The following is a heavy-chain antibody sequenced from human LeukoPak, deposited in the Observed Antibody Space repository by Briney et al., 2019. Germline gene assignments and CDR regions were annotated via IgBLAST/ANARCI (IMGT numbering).Heavy chain of an antibody. CDR3: ARLPHDFVPDYMDV. D-gene: IGHD3-3*01. CDR2: IYYGGTT. V-gene: IGHV4-39*07. CDR1: GVSISSGSNY. Sequence: SETLSLTCSVSGVSISSGSNYWGWIRQPPGKTLEWIGSIYYGGTTYYNLSLKSRVTISVERSKNQFSLNLSSVTAADTAVYYCARLPHDFVPDYMDVWGKGTTVTVSS. J-gene: IGHJ6*03.